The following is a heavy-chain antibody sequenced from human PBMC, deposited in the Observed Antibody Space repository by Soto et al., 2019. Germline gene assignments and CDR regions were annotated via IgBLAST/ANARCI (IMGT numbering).Heavy chain of an antibody. D-gene: IGHD3-3*01. CDR3: ARGGAYDFWSGYYIYYYYGMDV. J-gene: IGHJ6*02. V-gene: IGHV3-11*01. Sequence: QVQLVESGGGLVKPGGSLRLSCAASGFTFSDYYMSWIRQAPGKGLEWVSYISSSGSTIYYADSVKGRFTISRDNAKNSLYLQMNSLRAEDTAVYYCARGGAYDFWSGYYIYYYYGMDVWGQGTTVTVSS. CDR2: ISSSGSTI. CDR1: GFTFSDYY.